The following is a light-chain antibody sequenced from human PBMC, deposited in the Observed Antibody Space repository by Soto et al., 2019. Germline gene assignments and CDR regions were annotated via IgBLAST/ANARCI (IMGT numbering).Light chain of an antibody. CDR3: EAWDDSLYGAV. V-gene: IGLV1-44*01. CDR1: SSNIGANP. Sequence: QSVLTQLPSASGTPGQRVTISCSGSSSNIGANPINWYQQLPGTAPKLLIYNNDQRPSGVPDRFSASKSGTSASLAISGLQSEDEADYYCEAWDDSLYGAVLGGGTKLTVL. J-gene: IGLJ2*01. CDR2: NND.